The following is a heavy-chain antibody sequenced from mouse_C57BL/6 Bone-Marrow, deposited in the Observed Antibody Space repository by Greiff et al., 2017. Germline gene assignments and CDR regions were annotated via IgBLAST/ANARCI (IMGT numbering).Heavy chain of an antibody. CDR1: GYTFTAYT. V-gene: IGHV1-62-2*01. CDR3: ARQEDAEGYYAIVAMDY. D-gene: IGHD2-3*01. J-gene: IGHJ4*01. Sequence: QVQLQESGAELVKPGASVKLSCKASGYTFTAYTIHWVKQRSGQGLEWIGWFYPGSGSIKYNEKIKDQATLTADKSSSTVYMELSRLTSEDSAVYYCARQEDAEGYYAIVAMDYGGRGASVTVAS. CDR2: FYPGSGSI.